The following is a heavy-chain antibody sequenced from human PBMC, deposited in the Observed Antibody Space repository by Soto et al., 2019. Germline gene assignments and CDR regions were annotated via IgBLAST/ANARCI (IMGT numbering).Heavy chain of an antibody. CDR2: INHSGST. Sequence: SETLSLTCAVYGGSFSGYYWSWIRQPPGKGLEWIGEINHSGSTNYNPSLKSRVTISVDTSKNQFSLKLSSVTAADTAVYYCARGRLPDTWGQGTLVTVS. V-gene: IGHV4-34*01. D-gene: IGHD3-16*01. CDR1: GGSFSGYY. J-gene: IGHJ5*02. CDR3: ARGRLPDT.